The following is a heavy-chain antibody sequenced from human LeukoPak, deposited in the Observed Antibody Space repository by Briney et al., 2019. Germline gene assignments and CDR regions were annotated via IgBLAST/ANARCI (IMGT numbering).Heavy chain of an antibody. J-gene: IGHJ4*02. D-gene: IGHD3-3*01. CDR1: GGSFNGYY. Sequence: SETLSLTCAGYGGSFNGYYWSWLRQPPGKGLEWIGEIKHSGSTNYNPSLKSRVTISVDTSKNQFSLKLSSVTAADTAVYYCARGRPHYDFWSGYQGVYYFDYWGQGTLVSVSS. CDR2: IKHSGST. CDR3: ARGRPHYDFWSGYQGVYYFDY. V-gene: IGHV4-34*01.